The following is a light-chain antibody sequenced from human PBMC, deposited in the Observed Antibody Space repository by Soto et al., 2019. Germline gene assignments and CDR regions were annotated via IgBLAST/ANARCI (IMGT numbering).Light chain of an antibody. CDR1: QSVSSTN. J-gene: IGKJ4*01. Sequence: EIALTQSPGTLSLSPGERATLSCRASQSVSSTNLAWYQQKPGQAPRLLIYGASSRATGIPESFSGSGSGTDFTLTISRLEPEDFAVYYCQHYGSLVLTFGGGTKVEIK. CDR3: QHYGSLVLT. V-gene: IGKV3-20*01. CDR2: GAS.